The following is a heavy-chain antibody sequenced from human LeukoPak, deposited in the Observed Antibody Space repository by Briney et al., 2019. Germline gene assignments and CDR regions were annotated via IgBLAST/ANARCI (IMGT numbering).Heavy chain of an antibody. V-gene: IGHV4-61*01. D-gene: IGHD3-10*01. Sequence: SETLSLTCTVSGGSLSSSSYYWSWIRQPPGKGLEWIGYIYYSGSTNYNPSLKSRVTISVDTSKNQFSLKLSSVTAADTAVYYCARMRTMVRGVKPYYFDYWGQGTLVTVSS. CDR3: ARMRTMVRGVKPYYFDY. CDR2: IYYSGST. CDR1: GGSLSSSSYY. J-gene: IGHJ4*02.